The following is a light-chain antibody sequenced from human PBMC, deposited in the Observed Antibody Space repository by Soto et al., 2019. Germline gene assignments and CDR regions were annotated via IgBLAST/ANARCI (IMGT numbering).Light chain of an antibody. Sequence: QSVLTQPPSVSGAPGQRVTLSCTGSSSNIGAGYDVHWYQQLPGTAPKVFIYGNSNRPSGVPDRFSGSKSGTSASLAITGLQAEDEADYYCQSYDTSLSGSVFGGGTKVTVL. V-gene: IGLV1-40*01. CDR1: SSNIGAGYD. J-gene: IGLJ2*01. CDR2: GNS. CDR3: QSYDTSLSGSV.